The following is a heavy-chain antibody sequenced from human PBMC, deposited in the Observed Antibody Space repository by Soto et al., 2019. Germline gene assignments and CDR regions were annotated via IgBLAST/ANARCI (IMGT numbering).Heavy chain of an antibody. CDR3: ARGFFDSSGPGVAFDI. D-gene: IGHD3-22*01. J-gene: IGHJ3*02. Sequence: PSETLSLPCRVSGCSISDFYWGWIRQPPGRGLEWVAYMYYSGSTKSNPSLKSRVNISVDMSKKEFSLKLSSVTAADTAAYHCARGFFDSSGPGVAFDIWGPGTMVTVSS. CDR2: MYYSGST. V-gene: IGHV4-59*01. CDR1: GCSISDFY.